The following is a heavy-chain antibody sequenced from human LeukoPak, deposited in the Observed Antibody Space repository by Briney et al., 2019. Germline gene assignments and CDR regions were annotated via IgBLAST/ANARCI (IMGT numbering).Heavy chain of an antibody. D-gene: IGHD3-3*01. J-gene: IGHJ6*03. V-gene: IGHV3-53*05. Sequence: GRSLRLSCAASGLIVSSNYMRWVRQAPGKGLEWVSIIYRGGTTYYADSVKGRFTISRDNSKNTLYLQMGSLRAEDMAVYYCARGGGGRYYDFWSGFAAYYYYYMDVWGKGTTVTVSS. CDR1: GLIVSSNY. CDR3: ARGGGGRYYDFWSGFAAYYYYYMDV. CDR2: IYRGGTT.